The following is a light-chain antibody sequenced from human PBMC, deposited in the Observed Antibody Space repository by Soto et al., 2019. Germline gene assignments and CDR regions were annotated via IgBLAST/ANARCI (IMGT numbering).Light chain of an antibody. V-gene: IGKV3-20*01. CDR2: GAS. Sequence: DIVLTQSPGTLSLSPGERATLSCRASQSVTSTFIAWYQQKPGQAPRLLIYGASSRATGIPDRFSGSASGTDFTLTISRLEAEDSAVYFCQQYSSSPLTFGGGTKVDIK. J-gene: IGKJ4*01. CDR1: QSVTSTF. CDR3: QQYSSSPLT.